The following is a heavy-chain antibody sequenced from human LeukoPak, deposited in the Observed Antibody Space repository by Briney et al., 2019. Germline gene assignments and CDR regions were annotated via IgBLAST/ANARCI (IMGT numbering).Heavy chain of an antibody. D-gene: IGHD3-10*01. CDR1: GFTFSTYA. V-gene: IGHV3-23*01. J-gene: IGHJ4*02. CDR2: ISGSGANT. Sequence: GGSLRLSCAASGFTFSTYAMSWVRQAPGKGLEWVSTISGSGANTYYADSVRGRFTISRDNSKNTLYLHMNSLRAEDTAVYFCARDRVLGSGSSDYWGQGTLVTVSS. CDR3: ARDRVLGSGSSDY.